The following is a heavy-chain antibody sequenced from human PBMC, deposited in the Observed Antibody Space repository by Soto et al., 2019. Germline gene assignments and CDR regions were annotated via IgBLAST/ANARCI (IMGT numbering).Heavy chain of an antibody. J-gene: IGHJ6*02. V-gene: IGHV3-30-3*01. Sequence: QVHLVESGGGVVQPGRSLRLSCAASGFTFRIYAMHWVRQAPGKGLECVAVISYDGSNKFYRDSVKGRFTISSDNSRNTLYLQINSLRYEDTAVYYCARGDREDIAVVVGARPGEYGVDVWGQGTTVTVSS. CDR3: ARGDREDIAVVVGARPGEYGVDV. CDR1: GFTFRIYA. D-gene: IGHD2-15*01. CDR2: ISYDGSNK.